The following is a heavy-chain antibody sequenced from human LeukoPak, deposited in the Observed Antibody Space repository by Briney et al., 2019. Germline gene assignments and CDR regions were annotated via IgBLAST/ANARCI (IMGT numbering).Heavy chain of an antibody. CDR3: ATVRDIVVGGGPYYFDY. J-gene: IGHJ4*02. Sequence: GASVKVSCKASGYTFIGYYLHWVRQAPGQGLEWMGWINPHNGDTNYAQKFQGRVTMTRDTSITTAYMELSRLKSDDTAVYYCATVRDIVVGGGPYYFDYWGQGTLVTVSS. CDR2: INPHNGDT. CDR1: GYTFIGYY. V-gene: IGHV1-2*02. D-gene: IGHD2-15*01.